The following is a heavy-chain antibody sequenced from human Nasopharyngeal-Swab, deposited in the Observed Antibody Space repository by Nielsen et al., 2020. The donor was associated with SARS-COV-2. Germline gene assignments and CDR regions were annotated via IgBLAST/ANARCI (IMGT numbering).Heavy chain of an antibody. CDR2: IKSKTDGGTT. J-gene: IGHJ5*02. Sequence: GGSLRLSCAASGFTFSNAWMSWVRQAPGKGLEWVGRIKSKTDGGTTDYAAPVKGRFTISRDDSKNTLYLQMNSLKTEDTAVYYCTCSRRDRTVQGADWFDPWGQGTLVTVFS. D-gene: IGHD3-10*01. CDR3: TCSRRDRTVQGADWFDP. V-gene: IGHV3-15*01. CDR1: GFTFSNAW.